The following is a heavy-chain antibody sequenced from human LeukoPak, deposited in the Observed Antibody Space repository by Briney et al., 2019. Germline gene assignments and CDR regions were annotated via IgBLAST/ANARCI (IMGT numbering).Heavy chain of an antibody. J-gene: IGHJ5*02. CDR2: ISGSGGST. Sequence: GGSLRLSCAASGFTFSSYGMSWVRQAPGKGLEWVSAISGSGGSTYYADSVKGRFTISRDNSKNTLYLQMNSLRAEDTAVYYCARGRGSTSSNGFDPWGQGTLVTVSS. V-gene: IGHV3-23*01. D-gene: IGHD2-2*01. CDR3: ARGRGSTSSNGFDP. CDR1: GFTFSSYG.